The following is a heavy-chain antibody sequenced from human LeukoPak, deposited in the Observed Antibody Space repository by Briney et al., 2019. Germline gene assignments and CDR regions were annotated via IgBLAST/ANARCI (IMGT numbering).Heavy chain of an antibody. D-gene: IGHD5-18*01. CDR1: GYTFTSYA. J-gene: IGHJ4*02. CDR2: INAGNGNT. Sequence: ASVKVSCKASGYTFTSYAMHWVRQAPGQRLEWMGWINAGNGNTKYSQEFQGRVTITRDTSASTAYMELSSLRSEDMAVYYCARENSVVYSYDRGDYFDYWGQGTLVTVSS. V-gene: IGHV1-3*03. CDR3: ARENSVVYSYDRGDYFDY.